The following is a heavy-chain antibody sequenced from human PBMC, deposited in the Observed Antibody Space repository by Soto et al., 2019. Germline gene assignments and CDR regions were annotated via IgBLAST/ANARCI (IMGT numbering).Heavy chain of an antibody. Sequence: PGESLKISCKGSGYSFTSYWISWVRQMPGKGLEWMGRIDPSDSYTNYSPSFQGHVTISADKSISTAYLQWSSLKASDTAMYYCARTPSYYYDSSGYFPFDYWGQGTLVTVSS. V-gene: IGHV5-10-1*01. D-gene: IGHD3-22*01. CDR2: IDPSDSYT. J-gene: IGHJ4*02. CDR3: ARTPSYYYDSSGYFPFDY. CDR1: GYSFTSYW.